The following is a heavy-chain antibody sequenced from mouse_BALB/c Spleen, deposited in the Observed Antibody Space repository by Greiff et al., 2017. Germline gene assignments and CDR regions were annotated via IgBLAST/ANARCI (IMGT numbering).Heavy chain of an antibody. D-gene: IGHD2-1*01. CDR2: ISSGGSYT. Sequence: DVKLVESGGGLVKPGGSLKLSCAASGFTFSSYAMSWVRQSPEKRLEWVAEISSGGSYTYYPDTVTGRFTISRDNAKNTLYLEMSSLRSEDTAMYYCARDGNYYAIDYWGQGTSVTVSS. J-gene: IGHJ4*01. CDR1: GFTFSSYA. V-gene: IGHV5-9-4*01. CDR3: ARDGNYYAIDY.